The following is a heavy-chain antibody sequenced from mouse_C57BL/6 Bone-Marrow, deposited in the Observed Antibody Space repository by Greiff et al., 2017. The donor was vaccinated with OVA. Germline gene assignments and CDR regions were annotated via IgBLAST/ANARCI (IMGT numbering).Heavy chain of an antibody. V-gene: IGHV2-2*01. CDR1: GFSLTSYG. CDR2: IWSGGST. D-gene: IGHD1-1*01. Sequence: VQLQQSGPGLVQPSQSLSITCTVSGFSLTSYGVHWVRQSPGKGLEWLGVIWSGGSTDYNAAFISSLSISKDNSKSQVFFKMSSLQADDTAIYYCAREGDYGSSNWGQGTLVTVSA. J-gene: IGHJ3*01. CDR3: AREGDYGSSN.